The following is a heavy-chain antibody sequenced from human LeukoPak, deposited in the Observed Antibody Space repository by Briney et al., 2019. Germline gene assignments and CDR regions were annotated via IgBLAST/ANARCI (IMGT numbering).Heavy chain of an antibody. Sequence: GSSVKVSCKASGYTFSDYYIHWVRQAPGQRLEWIGWINPNSGGTNYAQKFQGRVTMTRDTSISTVYMELSGLRSDDTAVYYCARVKPAATSYGMDAWGQGITVTVS. CDR3: ARVKPAATSYGMDA. D-gene: IGHD2-2*01. CDR2: INPNSGGT. CDR1: GYTFSDYY. J-gene: IGHJ6*02. V-gene: IGHV1-2*02.